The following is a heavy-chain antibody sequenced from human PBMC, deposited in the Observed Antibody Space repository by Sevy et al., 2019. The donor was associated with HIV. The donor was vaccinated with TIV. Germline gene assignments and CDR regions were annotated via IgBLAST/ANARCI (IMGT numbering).Heavy chain of an antibody. D-gene: IGHD3-3*01. Sequence: GGSLRLSCAASGFTFSSYSMNWVRQAPGKGLEWVSSISSSSSYIYYADSVKGRFTISRDNAKNSLYLQMNSRRAEDTAVYYCARGVPLDFWSGHGGYFDYWGQGTLVTVSS. CDR2: ISSSSSYI. V-gene: IGHV3-21*01. J-gene: IGHJ4*02. CDR1: GFTFSSYS. CDR3: ARGVPLDFWSGHGGYFDY.